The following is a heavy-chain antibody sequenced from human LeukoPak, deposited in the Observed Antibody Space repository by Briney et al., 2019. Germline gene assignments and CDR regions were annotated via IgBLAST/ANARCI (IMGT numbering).Heavy chain of an antibody. CDR1: GFTVSSNY. CDR3: ARDRYYDSSGYPIGAFDI. CDR2: IYSGGST. Sequence: GGSLRLSCAASGFTVSSNYMSWVRQAPGKGLEWVSVIYSGGSTYYADSAKGRFTISRDNSKNTLYLQMNSLRAEDTAVYYCARDRYYDSSGYPIGAFDIWGQGTMVTVSS. V-gene: IGHV3-66*01. J-gene: IGHJ3*02. D-gene: IGHD3-22*01.